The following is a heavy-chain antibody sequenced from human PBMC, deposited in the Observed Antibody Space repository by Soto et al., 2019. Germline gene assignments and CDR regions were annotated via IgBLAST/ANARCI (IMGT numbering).Heavy chain of an antibody. CDR2: IYSGGST. Sequence: PGGSLRLSCAASGFTVSSNYMSWVRQAPGKGLEWVSVIYSGGSTYYADSVKGRFTISRHNSKNTLYLQMNSLRAEDTAVYHCARDSRSSGKGAFDIWGQGTMVTVSS. D-gene: IGHD3-10*01. J-gene: IGHJ3*02. CDR3: ARDSRSSGKGAFDI. V-gene: IGHV3-53*01. CDR1: GFTVSSNY.